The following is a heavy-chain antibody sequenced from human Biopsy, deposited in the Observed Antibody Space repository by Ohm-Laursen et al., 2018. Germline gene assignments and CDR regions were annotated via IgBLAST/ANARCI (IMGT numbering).Heavy chain of an antibody. D-gene: IGHD1-26*01. CDR3: ARDPIVGSKADGMDV. CDR1: GFTFSVYA. Sequence: SLRLSCSASGFTFSVYAMHWVRRAPGKGLEWVAIIWYDGSSEYYADSVKGRFTISRDNSKNTVYLQMNSLRVEDTAVYYCARDPIVGSKADGMDVWGRGTTVTVSS. J-gene: IGHJ6*02. V-gene: IGHV3-33*08. CDR2: IWYDGSSE.